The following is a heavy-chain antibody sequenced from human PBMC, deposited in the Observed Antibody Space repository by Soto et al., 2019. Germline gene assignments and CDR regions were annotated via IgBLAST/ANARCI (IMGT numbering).Heavy chain of an antibody. CDR1: GGTFSSSA. CDR3: ARGLYSGSYYPVDD. D-gene: IGHD1-26*01. CDR2: IIPIFGKA. Sequence: QVQLVQSGAEVKKPGSSGKFSSKAPGGTFSSSAISWGRQALGQGLGWMGGIIPIFGKATYAQKFQGRVTITADESTSTAYMELSSLRSEDTAVYYCARGLYSGSYYPVDDWGQGTLVTVSS. V-gene: IGHV1-69*12. J-gene: IGHJ4*02.